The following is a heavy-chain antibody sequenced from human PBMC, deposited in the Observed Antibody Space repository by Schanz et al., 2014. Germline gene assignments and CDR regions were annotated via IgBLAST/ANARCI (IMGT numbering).Heavy chain of an antibody. V-gene: IGHV3-23*04. CDR1: GFTFSNHA. CDR3: AKDCPSDYGDHCFDF. D-gene: IGHD4-17*01. CDR2: ISGRGGRT. J-gene: IGHJ4*02. Sequence: EVQLVESGGGLVQPGGSLRLSCETSGFTFSNHAMSWVRQAPGKGLEWVSAISGRGGRTYYADSVKGRFTISRDNSKTTLYLQMNSLRAEDTAVYYCAKDCPSDYGDHCFDFWGQGTLVTVSS.